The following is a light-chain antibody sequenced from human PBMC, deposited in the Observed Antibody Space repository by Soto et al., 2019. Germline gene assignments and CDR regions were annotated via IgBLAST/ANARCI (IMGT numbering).Light chain of an antibody. V-gene: IGKV3-15*01. CDR1: QSVSSN. J-gene: IGKJ1*01. Sequence: ETMMTQSPDTLSVSLGERATLSCRASQSVSSNLAWYQQKPGQAPRLLIYDASTRATGIPARITGSGSGTEFTLTISSLQSEDFAVYYCQQYSNWRTFGQGTKVDIK. CDR3: QQYSNWRT. CDR2: DAS.